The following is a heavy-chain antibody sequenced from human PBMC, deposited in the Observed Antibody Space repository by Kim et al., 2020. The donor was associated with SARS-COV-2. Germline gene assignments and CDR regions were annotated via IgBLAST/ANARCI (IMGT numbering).Heavy chain of an antibody. CDR1: EFTFSSYN. D-gene: IGHD3-22*01. CDR2: ISSGGDSI. J-gene: IGHJ4*02. V-gene: IGHV3-48*02. Sequence: GGSLRLSCAASEFTFSSYNMNWVRQAPGKGLEWLAYISSGGDSIYYADSVKGRFTISRDNAQNSLYLQMSNLRDEDTAVYYCARDDYDASGSCWGQGTLVTVSS. CDR3: ARDDYDASGSC.